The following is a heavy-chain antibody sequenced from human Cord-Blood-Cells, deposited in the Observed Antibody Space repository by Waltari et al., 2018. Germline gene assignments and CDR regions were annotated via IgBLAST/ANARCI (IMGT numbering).Heavy chain of an antibody. Sequence: QVQLVQSGAEVKKPGASVTVSCKASGYTFTGYSMHWVRQAPGQGLEWMGWINPNSGGTNYAQKFQGRVTMTRDTSISTAYMELSRLRSDDTAVYYCAIDVGYSSSSGGAFDIWRQGTMVTVSS. CDR3: AIDVGYSSSSGGAFDI. D-gene: IGHD6-6*01. CDR1: GYTFTGYS. CDR2: INPNSGGT. V-gene: IGHV1-2*02. J-gene: IGHJ3*02.